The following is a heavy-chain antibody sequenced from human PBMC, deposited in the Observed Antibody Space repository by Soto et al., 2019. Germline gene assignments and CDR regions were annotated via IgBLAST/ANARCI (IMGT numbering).Heavy chain of an antibody. J-gene: IGHJ3*02. Sequence: GGSLRLSCAASGFTVSSNYMSWVRQAPGKGLEWVSVIYSGGSTYYADSVKGRFTISRDNSKNTLYLQMNSLRAEDTAVYYCASGYGDYEDAFDIWGQGTMVTVSS. V-gene: IGHV3-66*01. CDR2: IYSGGST. D-gene: IGHD4-17*01. CDR3: ASGYGDYEDAFDI. CDR1: GFTVSSNY.